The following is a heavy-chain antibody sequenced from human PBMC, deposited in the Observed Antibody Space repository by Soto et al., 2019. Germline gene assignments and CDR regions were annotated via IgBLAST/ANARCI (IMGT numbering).Heavy chain of an antibody. CDR2: IYTSASI. V-gene: IGHV4-4*07. D-gene: IGHD6-19*01. CDR3: ARDREAGYNFYYGRDV. Sequence: SETLSLTCSVSGADINTYSWTWIRQPAGKGLEWIGRIYTSASINYNPSLRGRVTLSVDTSTNQVSLKLASVTAADTAVYYCARDREAGYNFYYGRDVWGQGTTVTCSS. CDR1: GADINTYS. J-gene: IGHJ6*02.